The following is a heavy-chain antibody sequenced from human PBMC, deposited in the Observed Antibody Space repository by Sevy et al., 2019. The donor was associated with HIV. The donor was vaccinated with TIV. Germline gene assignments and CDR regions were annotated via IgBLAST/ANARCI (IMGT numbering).Heavy chain of an antibody. D-gene: IGHD3-3*01. Sequence: ASVKVSCKASGYTFTSYGISWVRQAPGQGLEWMGWISAYNGNTNYAQKLQGRVTMTTDTSTGTAYMELRSLGSDDTAVYYCARYRALLYYDFWSGYYSPQYYYYGMDVWGQGTTVTVSS. CDR2: ISAYNGNT. V-gene: IGHV1-18*01. CDR3: ARYRALLYYDFWSGYYSPQYYYYGMDV. J-gene: IGHJ6*02. CDR1: GYTFTSYG.